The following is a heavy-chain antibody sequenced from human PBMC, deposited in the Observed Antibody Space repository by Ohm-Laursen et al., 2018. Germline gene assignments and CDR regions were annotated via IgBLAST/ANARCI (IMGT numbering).Heavy chain of an antibody. CDR2: INYSGNT. V-gene: IGHV4-61*01. CDR1: GVSVSSGNYY. Sequence: GTLSLTCTVSGVSVSSGNYYWSWIRQPPGKGLEWIGHINYSGNTNYNPSLKSRVTISVDTSKNQFSLKLSSVTAADTAVYYCARQEGYCSSTSCYEVWFDPWGQGTLVTVSS. D-gene: IGHD2-2*01. J-gene: IGHJ5*02. CDR3: ARQEGYCSSTSCYEVWFDP.